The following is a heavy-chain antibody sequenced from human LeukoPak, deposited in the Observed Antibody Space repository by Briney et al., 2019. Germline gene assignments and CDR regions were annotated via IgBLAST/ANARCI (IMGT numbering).Heavy chain of an antibody. Sequence: GGSLRLSCAASGFTFSSYGMHWVRQAPGKGLEWVAVISYDGSNKYYADSVKGRFTISRDNSKNTLYLQMNSLRAEDTAVYYRAKDGGGSSLDYWGQGTLVTVSS. CDR1: GFTFSSYG. CDR3: AKDGGGSSLDY. V-gene: IGHV3-30*18. D-gene: IGHD2-15*01. CDR2: ISYDGSNK. J-gene: IGHJ4*02.